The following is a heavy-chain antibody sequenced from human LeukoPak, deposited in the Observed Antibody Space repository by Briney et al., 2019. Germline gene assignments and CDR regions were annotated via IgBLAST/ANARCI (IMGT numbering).Heavy chain of an antibody. CDR2: ISYDGSNK. CDR3: AKCLDYYDSSGLLRYDAFDI. CDR1: GFTFSSYG. D-gene: IGHD3-22*01. Sequence: GGSLRLSCAASGFTFSSYGMHWVRQAPGKGLEWVAVISYDGSNKYYADSVKGRFTISRDNSKNTLYLQMNSLRAEDTAVYYCAKCLDYYDSSGLLRYDAFDIWGQGTMVTVSS. J-gene: IGHJ3*02. V-gene: IGHV3-30*18.